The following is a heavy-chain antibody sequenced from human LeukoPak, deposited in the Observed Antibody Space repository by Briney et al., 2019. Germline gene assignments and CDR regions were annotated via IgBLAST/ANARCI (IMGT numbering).Heavy chain of an antibody. V-gene: IGHV3-23*01. D-gene: IGHD1-26*01. CDR1: GFTFSSYA. CDR3: AKSNPQRLKVGASFYYFDY. CDR2: ISGSGGST. J-gene: IGHJ4*02. Sequence: GGSLRLSCAASGFTFSSYAMSWVRQAPGKGLEWVSAISGSGGSTYYADSVKGRFTISRDNSKNTLYLQMNSLRAEDTAVYYCAKSNPQRLKVGASFYYFDYWGQGTLVTVSS.